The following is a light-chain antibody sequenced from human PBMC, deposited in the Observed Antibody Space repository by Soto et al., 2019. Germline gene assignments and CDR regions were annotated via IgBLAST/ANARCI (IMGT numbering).Light chain of an antibody. J-gene: IGKJ1*01. CDR3: QQYGYSQWT. CDR1: QTGSNSY. CDR2: GVS. Sequence: ETVMPQFPATLSVSLGDRATLSCMASQTGSNSYLSWYQQKSAQAPRLLIYGVSTRATGIPDRFSGSGSGTKFTLTISRLEPEDFAVYFCQQYGYSQWTFGQGTKVDIK. V-gene: IGKV3-20*01.